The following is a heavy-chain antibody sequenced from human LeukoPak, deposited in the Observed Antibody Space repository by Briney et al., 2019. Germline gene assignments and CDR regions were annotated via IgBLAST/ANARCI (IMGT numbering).Heavy chain of an antibody. CDR2: IYYSGST. D-gene: IGHD3-3*01. J-gene: IGHJ4*02. CDR1: GASISSSSYY. V-gene: IGHV4-39*07. Sequence: SETLSLTCTVSGASISSSSYYWGWIRQPPGKGLEWIGNIYYSGSTYYNPSLKSRVTISLDTSKNQFSLKLSSVTAADTAVYYCARSDYYDFWSGYYPFDYWGQGTLVTVSS. CDR3: ARSDYYDFWSGYYPFDY.